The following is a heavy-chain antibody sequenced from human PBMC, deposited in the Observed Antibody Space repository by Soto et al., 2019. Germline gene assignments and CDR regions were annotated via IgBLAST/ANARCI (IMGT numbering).Heavy chain of an antibody. Sequence: GGSLRLSCAVSGFTFSNYAMSWVRQAPGKGLEWVSGISGRGGRTYYADSVKGRFTISRDNSKNTLYRQMNRLRPEDTALYYCAKDQGPEAYCTRTSCPLDYWGQGTLVTVSS. CDR3: AKDQGPEAYCTRTSCPLDY. CDR2: ISGRGGRT. CDR1: GFTFSNYA. D-gene: IGHD2-2*01. J-gene: IGHJ4*02. V-gene: IGHV3-23*01.